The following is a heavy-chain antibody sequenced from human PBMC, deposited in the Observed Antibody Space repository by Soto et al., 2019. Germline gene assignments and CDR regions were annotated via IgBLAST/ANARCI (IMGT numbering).Heavy chain of an antibody. CDR2: INHSGST. V-gene: IGHV4-34*01. CDR1: GGSFSGYY. Sequence: PSETLSLTCAVYGGSFSGYYWSWIRQPPGKGLEWIGEINHSGSTNYNPSLKSRVTISVDTSKNRFSLKLSSVTAADTAVYYCARGGRGYSYGYGYFDYWGQGTLVTVSS. CDR3: ARGGRGYSYGYGYFDY. D-gene: IGHD5-18*01. J-gene: IGHJ4*02.